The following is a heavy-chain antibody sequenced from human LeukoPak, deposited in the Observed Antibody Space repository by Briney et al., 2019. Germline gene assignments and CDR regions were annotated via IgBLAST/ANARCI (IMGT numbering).Heavy chain of an antibody. D-gene: IGHD6-13*01. J-gene: IGHJ4*02. Sequence: PGGSLRLSCAASGFTFSSYGMHWVRQAPGKRLEWVAVISYDGSNKYYADSVKGRFTISRDNSKNTLYLQMNSLRAEDTAVYYCAKDERQTAAAGPFDYWGQGTLVTVSS. V-gene: IGHV3-30*18. CDR1: GFTFSSYG. CDR3: AKDERQTAAAGPFDY. CDR2: ISYDGSNK.